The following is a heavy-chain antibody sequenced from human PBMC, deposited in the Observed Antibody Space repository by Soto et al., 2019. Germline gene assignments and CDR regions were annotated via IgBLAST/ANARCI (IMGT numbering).Heavy chain of an antibody. V-gene: IGHV3-21*01. CDR3: ARGVMITFGGVTNDAFDI. CDR2: ISSSSSYI. CDR1: GFTFSSYS. J-gene: IGHJ3*02. Sequence: EVQLVESGGGLVKPGGSLRLSCAASGFTFSSYSMNWVRQAPGKGLEWVSSISSSSSYIYYADSVKGRFTISRDNAKKSLYLEMNRLGAEEQAGYYCARGVMITFGGVTNDAFDIWGQGTMVTVSS. D-gene: IGHD3-16*01.